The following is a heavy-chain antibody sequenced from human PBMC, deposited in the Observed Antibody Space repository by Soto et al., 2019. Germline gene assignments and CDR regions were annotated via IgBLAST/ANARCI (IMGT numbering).Heavy chain of an antibody. CDR2: ISSSSSTI. CDR1: GFTFSSYS. Sequence: GGSLRLSCAASGFTFSSYSMNWVRQAPGKGLEWVSYISSSSSTIYYADSVKGRFTISRDNAKNSLYLQMNSLRAEDTAVYYCARDHGGSSYYGMDVWGQGTTVTVSS. J-gene: IGHJ6*02. V-gene: IGHV3-48*01. D-gene: IGHD6-6*01. CDR3: ARDHGGSSYYGMDV.